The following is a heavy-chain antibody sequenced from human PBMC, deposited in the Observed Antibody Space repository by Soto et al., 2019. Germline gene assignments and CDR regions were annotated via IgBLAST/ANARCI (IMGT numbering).Heavy chain of an antibody. Sequence: QVQLVQSGAEVKKPGASVQVSCKASGYTFTSYGISWVRQAPGQGLEWMGWISAYNGNTNYAQKLQGRVTMTTDTSTSTAYMELRSLRSDDTAVYYCGVVRSTNYYYYGMDVWGQGTTVTVSS. V-gene: IGHV1-18*01. CDR1: GYTFTSYG. CDR2: ISAYNGNT. D-gene: IGHD2-2*01. J-gene: IGHJ6*02. CDR3: GVVRSTNYYYYGMDV.